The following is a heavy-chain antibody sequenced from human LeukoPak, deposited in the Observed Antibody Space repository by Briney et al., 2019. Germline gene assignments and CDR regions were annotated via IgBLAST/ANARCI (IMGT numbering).Heavy chain of an antibody. CDR3: ARAKTTVTTFDAFDI. D-gene: IGHD4-17*01. CDR1: GGTFSSYA. J-gene: IGHJ3*02. V-gene: IGHV1-69*13. CDR2: IIPIFGTA. Sequence: ASVKVSCKASGGTFSSYAISWVRQAPGQGLEWMGGIIPIFGTANYAQKFQGRVTITADESTSTAYMELSSLRSEDTAVYYCARAKTTVTTFDAFDIWGQGTMVTVSS.